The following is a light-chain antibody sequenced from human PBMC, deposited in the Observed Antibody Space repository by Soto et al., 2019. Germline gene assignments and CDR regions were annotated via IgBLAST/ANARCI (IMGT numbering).Light chain of an antibody. CDR2: DVS. J-gene: IGLJ2*01. CDR3: SSYTSSSTLYVV. V-gene: IGLV2-14*01. Sequence: QSAPTQPASVSGSPEQSITLPCTGTSSDVGGYNYVSWYQQHPGKAPKLMIYDVSNRPSGVSNRFSGSKSGNTASLTISGLQAEDEADYYCSSYTSSSTLYVVFGGGTKLTVL. CDR1: SSDVGGYNY.